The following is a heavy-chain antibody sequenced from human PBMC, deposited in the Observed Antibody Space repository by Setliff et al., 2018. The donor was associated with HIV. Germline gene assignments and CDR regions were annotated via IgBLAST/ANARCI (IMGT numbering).Heavy chain of an antibody. J-gene: IGHJ5*02. CDR2: IKPSEGT. CDR1: GETFNDFY. D-gene: IGHD3-10*01. CDR3: ARGLPTHYYGPDNWFDP. Sequence: SETLSLTCAVYGETFNDFYWSWIRQAPGKGLEWIGEIKPSEGTNNNPSLKSRVTMSVDTSKKQFSLKMRSVTATDMAFYYCARGLPTHYYGPDNWFDPWSQGTLVTVS. V-gene: IGHV4-34*01.